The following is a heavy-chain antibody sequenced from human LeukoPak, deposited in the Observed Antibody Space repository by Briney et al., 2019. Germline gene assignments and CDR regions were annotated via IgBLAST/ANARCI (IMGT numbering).Heavy chain of an antibody. CDR2: INTNTGNP. J-gene: IGHJ4*02. CDR3: ARAFLAAPQFAAFLDY. D-gene: IGHD6-6*01. Sequence: PRASVKVSCKASGYTFTNYTMNWVRQAPGQGLEWMGWINTNTGNPTYAQGFTGRFVFSLDTSVSTAYLQISSLKAEDTAVYYCARAFLAAPQFAAFLDYWGQGTLVTVSS. V-gene: IGHV7-4-1*02. CDR1: GYTFTNYT.